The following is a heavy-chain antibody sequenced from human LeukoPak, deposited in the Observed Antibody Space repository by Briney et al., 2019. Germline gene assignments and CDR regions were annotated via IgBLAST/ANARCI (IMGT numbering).Heavy chain of an antibody. Sequence: GGSLRLSCAASGFTFSNYYMGWIRQAPGKGLEWVSYISSSSSYTNYADSVKGRFTISRDNAKNSLYLQMNSLRAEDTAVYYCARDGGTGNLWFGELTDAIYIWSQGTMVTVSS. CDR3: ARDGGTGNLWFGELTDAIYI. CDR2: ISSSSSYT. V-gene: IGHV3-11*05. D-gene: IGHD3-10*01. J-gene: IGHJ3*02. CDR1: GFTFSNYY.